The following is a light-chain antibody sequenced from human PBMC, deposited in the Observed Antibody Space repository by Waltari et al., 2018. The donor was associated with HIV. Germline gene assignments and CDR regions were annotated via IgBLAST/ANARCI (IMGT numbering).Light chain of an antibody. J-gene: IGLJ2*01. CDR1: SSDVGGYNY. Sequence: QSALTQPRSVSGSPGQSVTISCTGTSSDVGGYNYVPWYRPHPGTAPKLMIYDVSKRPSGVPDRFSGSKSGITASLTISGLQAEDEADYYCCSYAGSYTLVFGGGTKLTVL. CDR2: DVS. V-gene: IGLV2-11*01. CDR3: CSYAGSYTLV.